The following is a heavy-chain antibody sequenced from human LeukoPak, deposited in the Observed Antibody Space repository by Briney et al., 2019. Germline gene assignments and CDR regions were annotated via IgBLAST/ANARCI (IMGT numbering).Heavy chain of an antibody. J-gene: IGHJ3*02. V-gene: IGHV3-7*01. CDR2: IKQDGSEK. CDR1: GFTFTSAW. Sequence: GGSLRLSCAASGFTFTSAWMSWVRQAPGKGLEWVANIKQDGSEKYYVDSVKGRFTISRDNAKNSLYLQMNSLRAEDTAVYYCAREGIAAADAFDIWGQGTMVTVSS. CDR3: AREGIAAADAFDI. D-gene: IGHD6-13*01.